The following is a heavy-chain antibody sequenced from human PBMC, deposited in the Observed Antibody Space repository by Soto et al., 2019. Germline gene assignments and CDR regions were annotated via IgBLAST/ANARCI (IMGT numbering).Heavy chain of an antibody. V-gene: IGHV1-46*01. CDR1: GYTFTSYY. Sequence: GASVKVSCKASGYTFTSYYMHWVRQAPGQGLEWMGIINPSGGSTSYAQKFQGRVTMTRDTSTSTVYMELSSLRSEDTAVYYCARDLRGEVVAYHHYYYAMHVRGQGTTVTGSS. D-gene: IGHD2-15*01. J-gene: IGHJ6*02. CDR2: INPSGGST. CDR3: ARDLRGEVVAYHHYYYAMHV.